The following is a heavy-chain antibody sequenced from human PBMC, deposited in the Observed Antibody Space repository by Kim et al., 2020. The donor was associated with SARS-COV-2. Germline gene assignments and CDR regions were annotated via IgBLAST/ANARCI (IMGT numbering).Heavy chain of an antibody. D-gene: IGHD2-21*02. CDR3: ARLGGGDYLYYFDY. J-gene: IGHJ4*02. CDR2: IYYSGST. Sequence: SETLSLTCTVSGGSISSSSYYWGWIRQPPGKGLEWIGSIYYSGSTYYNPSLKSRVTISVDTSKNQFSLELSSVTAADTAVYYCARLGGGDYLYYFDYWGQGTLVTVSS. V-gene: IGHV4-39*01. CDR1: GGSISSSSYY.